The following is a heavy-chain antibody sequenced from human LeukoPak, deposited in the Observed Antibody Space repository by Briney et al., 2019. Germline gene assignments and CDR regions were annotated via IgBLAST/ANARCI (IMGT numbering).Heavy chain of an antibody. CDR2: IYHSGST. CDR3: ARDRKWELLQYFDY. J-gene: IGHJ4*02. D-gene: IGHD1-26*01. Sequence: PSETLSLTCTVSGYSISSGYYWGWIRQPPGKGLEWIGSIYHSGSTYYNPSLKSRVTISVDTSKNQFSLKLSSVTAADTAVYYCARDRKWELLQYFDYWGQGTLVTVSS. V-gene: IGHV4-38-2*02. CDR1: GYSISSGYY.